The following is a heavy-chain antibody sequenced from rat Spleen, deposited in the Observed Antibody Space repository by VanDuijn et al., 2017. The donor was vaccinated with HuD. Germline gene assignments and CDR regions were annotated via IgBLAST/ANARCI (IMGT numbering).Heavy chain of an antibody. Sequence: QVQLKESGPGLVQPSQTLSLTCTVSGFSLPSNTVHWVRQPPGTGLEWMGGIWGDGRTDHNSGLNTRLSISRDTSKSQVFLKMNSHQTDDTAIYFCTSLFLPHCRAFNNWGQGVLVTVSS. V-gene: IGHV2-1*01. J-gene: IGHJ2*01. CDR2: IWGDGRT. D-gene: IGHD3-6*01. CDR1: GFSLPSNT. CDR3: TSLFLPHCRAFNN.